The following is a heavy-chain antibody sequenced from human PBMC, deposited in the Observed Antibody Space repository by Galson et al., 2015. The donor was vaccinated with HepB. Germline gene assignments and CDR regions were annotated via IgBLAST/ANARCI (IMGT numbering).Heavy chain of an antibody. CDR3: ARGRYCSSTSCFTAGHH. CDR1: GYTFTGYY. Sequence: SVKVSCKASGYTFTGYYMHWVRQAPGQGLEWMGRINPNSGGTNYAQKFQGRVTMTRDTSISTAYMELSRLRSDDTAVYYCARGRYCSSTSCFTAGHHWGQGTLVTVSS. V-gene: IGHV1-2*06. CDR2: INPNSGGT. D-gene: IGHD2-2*01. J-gene: IGHJ4*02.